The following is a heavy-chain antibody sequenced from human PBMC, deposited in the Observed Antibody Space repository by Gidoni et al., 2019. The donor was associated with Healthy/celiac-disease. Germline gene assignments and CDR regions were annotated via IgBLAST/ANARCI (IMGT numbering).Heavy chain of an antibody. CDR3: AKDGFPYYYYGMDV. CDR2: ISWNSGSI. D-gene: IGHD2-21*01. V-gene: IGHV3-9*01. Sequence: EVQLVESGGGLVQPGRSLRLSCAASGFPFDDYAMHWVRQAPGKGLEWVAGISWNSGSIGYADSVKGRFTISRDNAKNSLYLQMNSLRAEDTALYYCAKDGFPYYYYGMDVWGQGTTVTVSS. CDR1: GFPFDDYA. J-gene: IGHJ6*02.